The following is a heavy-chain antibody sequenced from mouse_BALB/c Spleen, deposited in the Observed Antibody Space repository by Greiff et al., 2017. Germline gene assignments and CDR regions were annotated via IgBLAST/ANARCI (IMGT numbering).Heavy chain of an antibody. CDR2: ISSGGSYT. CDR1: GFTFSSYA. Sequence: EVHLVESGGGLVKPGGSLKLSCAASGFTFSSYAMSWVRQTPEKRLEWVATISSGGSYTYYPDSVKGRFTISRDNAKNTLYLQMSSLRSEDTAMYYCARLTTANDWYFDVWGAGTTVTVSS. V-gene: IGHV5-9-3*01. CDR3: ARLTTANDWYFDV. D-gene: IGHD1-2*01. J-gene: IGHJ1*01.